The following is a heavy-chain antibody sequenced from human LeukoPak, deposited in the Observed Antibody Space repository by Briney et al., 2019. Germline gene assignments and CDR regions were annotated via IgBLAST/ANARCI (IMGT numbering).Heavy chain of an antibody. CDR2: INPNSGGT. V-gene: IGHV1-2*02. Sequence: ASVKVSCKASGYTFTGYYMHWVPQAPGQGLEWMGWINPNSGGTNYAQKFQGRVTMTRDTSISTAYMELSMLRSDDTAVYYCAREGGVPADRHFDYWGQGTLVTVSS. CDR1: GYTFTGYY. J-gene: IGHJ4*02. D-gene: IGHD2-2*01. CDR3: AREGGVPADRHFDY.